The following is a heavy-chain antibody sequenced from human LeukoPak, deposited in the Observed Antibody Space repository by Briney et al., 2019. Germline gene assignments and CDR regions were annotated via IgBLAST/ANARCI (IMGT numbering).Heavy chain of an antibody. D-gene: IGHD3-3*01. CDR3: ARALLDFWSGYSEFDP. V-gene: IGHV4-39*01. CDR2: IYYSGST. CDR1: GGSFSGYY. J-gene: IGHJ5*02. Sequence: SETLSLTCAVYGGSFSGYYWGWIRQPPGKGLEWIGSIYYSGSTYYNPSLKSRVTISVDTSKNQFSLKLSSVTAADTAVYYCARALLDFWSGYSEFDPWGQGTLVTVSS.